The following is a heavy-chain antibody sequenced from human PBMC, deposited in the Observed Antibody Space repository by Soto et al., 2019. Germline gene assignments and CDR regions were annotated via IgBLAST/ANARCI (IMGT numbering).Heavy chain of an antibody. CDR3: AGSIAVAGSFDY. D-gene: IGHD6-19*01. CDR1: GDSVSSNSAA. J-gene: IGHJ4*02. Sequence: PSQTLSLTCAISGDSVSSNSAAWNRIRQSPSRGLEWLGRTYYRSKWYNDYAVSVKSRITINPDTSKNQFSLQLDSVTPEDTAVYYCAGSIAVAGSFDYWGQGTLVTVSS. CDR2: TYYRSKWYN. V-gene: IGHV6-1*01.